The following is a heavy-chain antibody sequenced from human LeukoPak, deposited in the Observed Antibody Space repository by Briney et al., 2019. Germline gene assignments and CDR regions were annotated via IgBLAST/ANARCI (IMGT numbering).Heavy chain of an antibody. Sequence: GGSLRLSCAASGFTFSSYSMNWVRQAPGKGLEWVSYISSSSSTIYYADSVKGRFTISRDNAKNSLYLQMNSLRAEDTAVYYCARSPVAYCGGDCYYDYWGQGTLVTVSS. J-gene: IGHJ4*02. D-gene: IGHD2-21*02. CDR3: ARSPVAYCGGDCYYDY. V-gene: IGHV3-48*04. CDR2: ISSSSSTI. CDR1: GFTFSSYS.